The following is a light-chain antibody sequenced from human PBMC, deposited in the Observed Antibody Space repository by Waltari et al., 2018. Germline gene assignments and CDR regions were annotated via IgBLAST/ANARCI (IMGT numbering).Light chain of an antibody. J-gene: IGLJ3*02. CDR2: RNN. Sequence: QSVLTQPPSASGTPGQRVTISCSGSSSNIGSNYVYWYQQLPGTAPKLLIYRNNQRPSGGPDRFSGSKSGTSASLAISGLRSEDEADYYCAAWDDSLWGVFGGGTKLTVL. CDR1: SSNIGSNY. V-gene: IGLV1-47*01. CDR3: AAWDDSLWGV.